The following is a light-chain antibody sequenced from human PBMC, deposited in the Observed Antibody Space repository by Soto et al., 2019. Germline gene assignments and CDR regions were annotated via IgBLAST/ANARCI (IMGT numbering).Light chain of an antibody. CDR2: DVT. CDR1: SRDVGGYNF. Sequence: QSALTQPASVSGSPGQSITISCTGTSRDVGGYNFVSWYQHHPGKAPKVMIFDVTNRPSGVSNRFSGSKSGNTASLTISGLQAEDEADYYCSSFTTANTHVFGGETKVTVL. J-gene: IGLJ2*01. CDR3: SSFTTANTHV. V-gene: IGLV2-14*03.